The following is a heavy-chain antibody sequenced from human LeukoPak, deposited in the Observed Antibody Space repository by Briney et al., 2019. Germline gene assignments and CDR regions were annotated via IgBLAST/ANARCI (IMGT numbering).Heavy chain of an antibody. D-gene: IGHD3-22*01. Sequence: GGSLRLSCAASGFTFSSYWMHWVRQAPGKGLEWVSGISWNSGSIGYADSVKGRFTISRDNAKNSLYLQMNSLRAEDTALYYCAKDPDYYDSSWGQGTLVTVSS. CDR1: GFTFSSYW. CDR3: AKDPDYYDSS. J-gene: IGHJ4*02. CDR2: ISWNSGSI. V-gene: IGHV3-9*01.